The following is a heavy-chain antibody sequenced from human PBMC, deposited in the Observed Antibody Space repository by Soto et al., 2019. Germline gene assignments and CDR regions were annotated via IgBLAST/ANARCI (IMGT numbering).Heavy chain of an antibody. CDR3: ARDLAVVTAIRGPDY. J-gene: IGHJ4*02. V-gene: IGHV1-46*01. CDR1: GYTFTSYY. D-gene: IGHD2-21*02. CDR2: INPSGGST. Sequence: QVQLVQSGAEVKKPGASVKVSCKASGYTFTSYYMHWVRQAPGQGLEWMGIINPSGGSTSYAQKFQGRVTMTRDTSTSTVYMELSSLRSEDTAVYYCARDLAVVTAIRGPDYWGQGTLVTVSS.